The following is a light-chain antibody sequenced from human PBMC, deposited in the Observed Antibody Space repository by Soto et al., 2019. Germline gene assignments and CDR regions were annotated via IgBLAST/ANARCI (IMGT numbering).Light chain of an antibody. J-gene: IGLJ1*01. CDR3: YSYAGISYV. CDR2: DVS. CDR1: SSDVGGYNY. Sequence: QSVLTQPASVSGSPGQSITISCTGTSSDVGGYNYVSWYQQHPGKAPKLMIYDVSNRPSGVPDRFSGSKSGNTASLTISGLQAEDEADYYCYSYAGISYVLGTGTKVTVL. V-gene: IGLV2-14*01.